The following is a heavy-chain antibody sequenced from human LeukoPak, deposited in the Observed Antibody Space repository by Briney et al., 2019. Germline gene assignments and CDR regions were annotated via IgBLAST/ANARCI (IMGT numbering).Heavy chain of an antibody. V-gene: IGHV4-4*09. CDR2: IYTSGST. J-gene: IGHJ3*02. CDR3: ARWASGYYAFDI. CDR1: GGSISSYY. Sequence: SETLSLTCTVSGGSISSYYWSWLRQPPGKGLEWIGYIYTSGSTNYNPSLKSRATISVDTSKNQFSLKLSSGTAADTAVYYCARWASGYYAFDIWGQGTMVTVSS. D-gene: IGHD3-22*01.